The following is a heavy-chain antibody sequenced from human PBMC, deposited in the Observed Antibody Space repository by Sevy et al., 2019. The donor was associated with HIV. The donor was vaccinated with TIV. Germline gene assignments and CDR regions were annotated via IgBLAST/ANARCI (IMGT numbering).Heavy chain of an antibody. J-gene: IGHJ4*02. V-gene: IGHV3-7*03. CDR2: IKQDGSDK. Sequence: GGSLRLSCAASGFTFNNYWMSWVRQAPGKGLEWVANIKQDGSDKYYMESVKGRFNISRDNTKNSLYLQLNSLRAEDTAVYLCARSWDYWGQMGYWGQGTLVTVSS. CDR3: ARSWDYWGQMGY. D-gene: IGHD7-27*01. CDR1: GFTFNNYW.